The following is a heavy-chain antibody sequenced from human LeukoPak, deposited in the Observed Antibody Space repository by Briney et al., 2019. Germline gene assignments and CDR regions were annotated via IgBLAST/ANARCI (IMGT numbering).Heavy chain of an antibody. CDR2: IKKDGSEK. Sequence: GGSLRLSCAASGFTFSSYSMSWVRQAPGKGLEWVANIKKDGSEKYYVDSVKGRFTISRDNAKTSLYLQMISLRAEDTAVYYCARHLSGVTGYTYDRGIDYWGQGTLVTVSS. D-gene: IGHD5-18*01. V-gene: IGHV3-7*01. CDR1: GFTFSSYS. J-gene: IGHJ4*02. CDR3: ARHLSGVTGYTYDRGIDY.